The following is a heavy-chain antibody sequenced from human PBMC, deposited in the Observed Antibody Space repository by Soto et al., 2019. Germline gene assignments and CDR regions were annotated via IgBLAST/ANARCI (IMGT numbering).Heavy chain of an antibody. CDR3: ARVMGDTGAVY. D-gene: IGHD2-8*01. J-gene: IGHJ4*02. CDR1: GGSISSGGYY. Sequence: SETLSLTCTVSGGSISSGGYYWSWIRQHPGKGLEWIGYIYYSGSTYYNPSLKSRVTISVDTSKNQFSLKLSSVTAADTAVYYCARVMGDTGAVYWGQGTRVTVSS. CDR2: IYYSGST. V-gene: IGHV4-31*03.